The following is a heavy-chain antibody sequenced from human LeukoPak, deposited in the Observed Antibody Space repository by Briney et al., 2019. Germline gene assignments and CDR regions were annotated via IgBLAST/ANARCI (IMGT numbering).Heavy chain of an antibody. Sequence: GSLRLSCAASGFTFSSYWMSWVRQALGKGLEWVANIKPDGSETYYMDSVKGRFTISRDNAKNSLYLQMSSLRAEDTAVYYCARARYCSSFSCYMDVWGKGTTTVSS. D-gene: IGHD2-15*01. CDR3: ARARYCSSFSCYMDV. CDR1: GFTFSSYW. V-gene: IGHV3-7*01. J-gene: IGHJ6*03. CDR2: IKPDGSET.